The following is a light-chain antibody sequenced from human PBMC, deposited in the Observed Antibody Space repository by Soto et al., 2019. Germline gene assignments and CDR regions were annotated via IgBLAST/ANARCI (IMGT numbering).Light chain of an antibody. Sequence: DIQLTQSPSTLSASVGDRVTITCRASQYISSNLAWYQQKPGKAPKLLMYDDSSLESGVPSRFSGSGSGTEFTLTISSLQPDDFATYYCQQYNDYWTFGQGTQVEIK. CDR2: DDS. V-gene: IGKV1-5*01. J-gene: IGKJ1*01. CDR3: QQYNDYWT. CDR1: QYISSN.